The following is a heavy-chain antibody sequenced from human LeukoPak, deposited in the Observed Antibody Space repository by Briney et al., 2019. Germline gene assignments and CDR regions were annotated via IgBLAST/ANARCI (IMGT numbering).Heavy chain of an antibody. CDR2: IYTSGTT. CDR3: ARDHPHYYYDTSGYYDY. V-gene: IGHV4-61*02. CDR1: GGSINSGAYY. J-gene: IGHJ4*02. D-gene: IGHD3-22*01. Sequence: SQTLSLTCTVSGGSINSGAYYWSWIRQPAGKGLEWIGRIYTSGTTNYNPSLKSRLTISTDTSKNQFSLKLSSVTAADTAVYYRARDHPHYYYDTSGYYDYWGQGILVTVSS.